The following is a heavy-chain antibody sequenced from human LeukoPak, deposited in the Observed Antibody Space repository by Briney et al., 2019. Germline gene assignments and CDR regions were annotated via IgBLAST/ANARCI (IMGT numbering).Heavy chain of an antibody. CDR3: ANYGMDV. J-gene: IGHJ6*02. Sequence: ASVKVSCKASGYTFTSYGISWVRQAPGQGLEWMGWISAYNGNTNYAQKLQGRVTMTRNTSISTAYMELSSLRSEDTAVYYCANYGMDVWGQGTTVTVPS. CDR1: GYTFTSYG. V-gene: IGHV1-18*01. CDR2: ISAYNGNT.